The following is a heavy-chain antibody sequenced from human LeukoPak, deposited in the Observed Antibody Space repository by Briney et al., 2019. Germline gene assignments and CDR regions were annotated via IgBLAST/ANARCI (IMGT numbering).Heavy chain of an antibody. CDR3: AREWDAFDI. J-gene: IGHJ3*02. CDR1: GFTFSSYG. Sequence: GGSLRLSCAASGFTFSSYGMSWVRQAPGKGLEWVSAISGSGGSTYYADSVKGRFAISRDNSKNSLYLRMNRLRAEDTAVYCCAREWDAFDIWGQGTMVTVSS. CDR2: ISGSGGST. V-gene: IGHV3-23*01.